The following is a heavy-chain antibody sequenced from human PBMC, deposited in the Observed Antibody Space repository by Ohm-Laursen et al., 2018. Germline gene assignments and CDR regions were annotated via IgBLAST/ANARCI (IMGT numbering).Heavy chain of an antibody. CDR3: ARRGHAFDI. J-gene: IGHJ3*02. Sequence: TLSLTCTVSGASISSEYWTWIRQPPGKGLEWIGYIYYSGTTNYNPSLKSRVTISLNTSKNQFSLKLSSVTAADTAVYYCARRGHAFDIWGQGTMVTVSS. CDR1: GASISSEY. CDR2: IYYSGTT. V-gene: IGHV4-59*01.